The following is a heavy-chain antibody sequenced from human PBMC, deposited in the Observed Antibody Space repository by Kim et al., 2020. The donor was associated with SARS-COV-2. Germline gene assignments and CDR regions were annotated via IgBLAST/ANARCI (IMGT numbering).Heavy chain of an antibody. CDR3: GRNLGVAAEPDY. V-gene: IGHV4-39*01. J-gene: IGHJ4*02. Sequence: YYNPSLKGRVTISVDTSKNQFSLELSSVADADTAVYYCGRNLGVAAEPDYWGQGTLVTVSS. D-gene: IGHD6-13*01.